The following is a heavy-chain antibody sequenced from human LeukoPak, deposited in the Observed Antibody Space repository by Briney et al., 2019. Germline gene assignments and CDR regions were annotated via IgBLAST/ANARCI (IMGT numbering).Heavy chain of an antibody. J-gene: IGHJ5*02. CDR1: GYTFTSYG. D-gene: IGHD6-19*01. CDR2: ISAYNGNT. V-gene: IGHV1-18*01. CDR3: ARDLIGYSSGTNWSDP. Sequence: GASVKVSCKASGYTFTSYGISWVRQAPGQGLEWMGWISAYNGNTNYAQKLQGRVTMTTDTSTSTAYMELRSLRSDDTAVYYCARDLIGYSSGTNWSDPWGQGTLVTVSS.